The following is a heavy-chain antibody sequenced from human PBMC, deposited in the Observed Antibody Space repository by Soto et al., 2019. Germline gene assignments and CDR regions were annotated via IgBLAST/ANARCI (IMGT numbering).Heavy chain of an antibody. J-gene: IGHJ4*02. D-gene: IGHD5-12*01. Sequence: GEALKISCKGSGYSFTSYWISWVRQMPGKGLEWMGRIDPSDSYTNYSPSFQGHVTISADKSISTAYLQWSSLKASDTAMYYCARHVMGGYEIDYWGQGTLVTVSS. V-gene: IGHV5-10-1*01. CDR1: GYSFTSYW. CDR3: ARHVMGGYEIDY. CDR2: IDPSDSYT.